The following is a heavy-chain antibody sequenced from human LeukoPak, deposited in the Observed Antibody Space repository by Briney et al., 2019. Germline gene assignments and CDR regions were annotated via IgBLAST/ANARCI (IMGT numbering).Heavy chain of an antibody. J-gene: IGHJ6*03. Sequence: SETLSLTCAFSGGSFSGYHWTWIRQPPGKGLEWIGEINHSGSTNYNPSLKSRVTISVDTSKNQFSLKLSSVTAADTAVYYCARRYFDWFSVYYYYYMDVWGKGTTVTISS. CDR1: GGSFSGYH. D-gene: IGHD3-9*01. CDR2: INHSGST. CDR3: ARRYFDWFSVYYYYYMDV. V-gene: IGHV4-34*01.